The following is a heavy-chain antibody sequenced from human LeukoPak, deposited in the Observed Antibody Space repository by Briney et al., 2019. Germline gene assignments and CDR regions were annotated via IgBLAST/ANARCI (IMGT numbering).Heavy chain of an antibody. D-gene: IGHD1-7*01. CDR2: ISSSSSTI. Sequence: GGSLRLSCAASGFTFSSYEMNWVRQAPGKGLEWVSYISSSSSTIYYADSVKGRFTISRDNAKNSLYLQMNSLRAEDTAVYYCAKSPDTWNYGFLEYWGQGTLVTVSS. CDR3: AKSPDTWNYGFLEY. J-gene: IGHJ4*02. CDR1: GFTFSSYE. V-gene: IGHV3-48*03.